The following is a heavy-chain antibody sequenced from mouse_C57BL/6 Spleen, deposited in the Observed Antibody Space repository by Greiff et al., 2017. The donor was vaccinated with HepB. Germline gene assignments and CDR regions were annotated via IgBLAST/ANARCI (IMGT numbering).Heavy chain of an antibody. CDR3: ARNGYYGSGFDY. V-gene: IGHV2-2*01. CDR1: GFSLTSYG. J-gene: IGHJ2*01. D-gene: IGHD1-1*01. Sequence: QVQLKQSGPGLVQPSQSLSITCTVSGFSLTSYGVHWVRQSPGKGLEWLGVIWSGGSTDYNAAFISRLSISKDNSKSQVFFKMNRLQADDTAIYYCARNGYYGSGFDYWGQGTTLTVSS. CDR2: IWSGGST.